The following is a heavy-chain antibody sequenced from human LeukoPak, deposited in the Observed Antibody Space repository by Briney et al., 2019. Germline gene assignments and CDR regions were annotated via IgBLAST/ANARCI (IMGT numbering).Heavy chain of an antibody. CDR1: GGSISSSSYY. J-gene: IGHJ4*02. CDR3: FLRDDY. CDR2: IYYSGST. V-gene: IGHV4-39*01. Sequence: KTSETLSLTCTLSGGSISSSSYYWGWIRQPPGKGLEWIGCIYYSGSTYYNPSLKSRVTISVDTSKNQFSLKLSSVTAADTAVYYCFLRDDYWGQGTLVTVSS. D-gene: IGHD5-24*01.